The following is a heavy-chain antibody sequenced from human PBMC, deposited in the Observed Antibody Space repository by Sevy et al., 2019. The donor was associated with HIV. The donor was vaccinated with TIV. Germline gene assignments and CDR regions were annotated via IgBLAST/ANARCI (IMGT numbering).Heavy chain of an antibody. Sequence: GGSLRLSCAASGFDFGTYSMNWVRQAPGKGLEWVSSISSKNDYIFYADSVKGRFTISKDNAKNSLYLQMNSLRVEDTAVYYCAREGDCIGIDCYDDWRLPSYHYYPMDVWGQGTTVTVSS. CDR3: AREGDCIGIDCYDDWRLPSYHYYPMDV. V-gene: IGHV3-21*01. J-gene: IGHJ6*02. CDR1: GFDFGTYS. D-gene: IGHD2-2*01. CDR2: ISSKNDYI.